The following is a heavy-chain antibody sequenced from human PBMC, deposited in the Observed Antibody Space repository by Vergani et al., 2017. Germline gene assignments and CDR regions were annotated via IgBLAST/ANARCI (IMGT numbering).Heavy chain of an antibody. CDR2: IYHSGGA. CDR1: GDSISSGVYY. Sequence: QVQLQESGPGLVKPSQTLSLTCSVSGDSISSGVYYWGWIRQPPGKGLEWIGNIYHSGGAYYNPSLKGRVTISVDTSKNQFSLEVTSVTAADTAIYFCARTESFILRYFHWALWGQGTLVTVSS. J-gene: IGHJ4*02. CDR3: ARTESFILRYFHWAL. D-gene: IGHD3-9*01. V-gene: IGHV4-38-2*02.